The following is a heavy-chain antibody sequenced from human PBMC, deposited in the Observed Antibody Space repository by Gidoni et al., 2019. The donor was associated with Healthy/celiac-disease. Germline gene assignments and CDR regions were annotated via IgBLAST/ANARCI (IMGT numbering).Heavy chain of an antibody. D-gene: IGHD2-15*01. CDR2: ISYDGSNK. CDR3: AKDPRRYCSGGSCPEYFQH. Sequence: QVQLVESGGGVVQPGRSLRLSCAASGFTFSSYGMHWVRQAPGKGLEWVAVISYDGSNKYYADAVKGRFTIPRDNSKNTLYLQMNSLRAEDTAVYYCAKDPRRYCSGGSCPEYFQHWGQGTLVTVSS. CDR1: GFTFSSYG. V-gene: IGHV3-30*18. J-gene: IGHJ1*01.